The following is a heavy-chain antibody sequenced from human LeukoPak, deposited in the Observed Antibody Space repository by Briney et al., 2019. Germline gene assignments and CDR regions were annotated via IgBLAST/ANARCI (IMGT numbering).Heavy chain of an antibody. CDR3: ARDLELQEPTAMVTSWYFDL. V-gene: IGHV1-3*01. CDR1: GYTFTSYA. Sequence: GASVKVSCKASGYTFTSYAMHWVRQAPGQRLEWMGWINAGNGNTKYSQKFQGRVTITRDTSASTAYMELSSLRSEDTAVYYCARDLELQEPTAMVTSWYFDLWGRGTLVTVSS. CDR2: INAGNGNT. D-gene: IGHD5-18*01. J-gene: IGHJ2*01.